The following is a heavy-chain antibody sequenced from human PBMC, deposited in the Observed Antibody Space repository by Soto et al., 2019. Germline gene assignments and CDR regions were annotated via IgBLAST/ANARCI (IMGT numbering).Heavy chain of an antibody. J-gene: IGHJ4*02. CDR1: GFTFSSYS. V-gene: IGHV3-48*02. CDR3: ARDGGANDDYVWGRTYYFDY. CDR2: ISSSSSTI. Sequence: EVQLVESGGGLVQPGGSLRLSCAASGFTFSSYSMNWVRQAPGKGLEWVSYISSSSSTIYYADSVKGRFTISRDNAKNSLYLQMNSLRDEETAVYYCARDGGANDDYVWGRTYYFDYWGQGTLVTVSS. D-gene: IGHD3-16*01.